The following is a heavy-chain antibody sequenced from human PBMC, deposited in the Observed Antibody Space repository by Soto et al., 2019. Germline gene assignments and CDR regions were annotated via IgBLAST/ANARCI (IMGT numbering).Heavy chain of an antibody. CDR1: GGTFSSYR. D-gene: IGHD2-21*02. J-gene: IGHJ6*02. V-gene: IGHV1-69*06. CDR2: IVPIFGTA. Sequence: SVKVSCKASGGTFSSYRMTWVRQAPGQGLEWVGGIVPIFGTANYAQKFQGRVTITADKSTSTAYMELSSLRSEDTAVYYCARDFGHGGNSNYGMDVWGQGTTVTSP. CDR3: ARDFGHGGNSNYGMDV.